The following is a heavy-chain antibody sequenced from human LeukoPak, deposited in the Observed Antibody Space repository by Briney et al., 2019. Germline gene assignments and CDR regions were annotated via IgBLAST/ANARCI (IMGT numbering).Heavy chain of an antibody. CDR3: ARDDKDSSSSGLDY. V-gene: IGHV3-33*01. CDR1: GFTFSSYG. CDR2: IWYDGSNK. Sequence: GRSLRLSCAASGFTFSSYGMHWVRQAPGKGLEWVAVIWYDGSNKYYADSVKGRFTISRDNSKNTLYLQMNSLRAEDTAVYYCARDDKDSSSSGLDYWGQGTLVTVSS. D-gene: IGHD6-6*01. J-gene: IGHJ4*02.